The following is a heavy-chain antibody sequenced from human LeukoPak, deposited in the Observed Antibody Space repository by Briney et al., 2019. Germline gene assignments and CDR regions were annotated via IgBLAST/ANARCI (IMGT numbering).Heavy chain of an antibody. D-gene: IGHD3-3*01. Sequence: ASAKVSCKASGYTFSSYAMHWVRQAPGQRLEWMGWINAGRGNTKYSQKFQGRITITRDTPASTAYMELSSLRSEDTAVYYCARDHYDFWSGYPNYSFDYWGQGTLVTVSS. CDR2: INAGRGNT. CDR1: GYTFSSYA. CDR3: ARDHYDFWSGYPNYSFDY. J-gene: IGHJ4*02. V-gene: IGHV1-3*01.